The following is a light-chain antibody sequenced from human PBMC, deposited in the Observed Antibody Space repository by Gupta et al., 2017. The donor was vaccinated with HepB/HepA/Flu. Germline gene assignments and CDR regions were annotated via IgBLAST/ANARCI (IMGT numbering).Light chain of an antibody. CDR1: QSVSSN. V-gene: IGKV3-15*01. J-gene: IGKJ5*01. CDR2: GAS. CDR3: QQYNNWPPIT. Sequence: EIVMTQSPATLSVSPGERATLSCRASQSVSSNLAWYQQKPGQAPRLLIYGASTRATGLPARFSGSGSGTEFTLTISSLQSEDFAIYYCQQYNNWPPITFDQGTRMEIK.